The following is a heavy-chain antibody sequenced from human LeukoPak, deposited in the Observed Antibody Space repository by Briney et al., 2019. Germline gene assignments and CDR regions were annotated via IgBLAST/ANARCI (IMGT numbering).Heavy chain of an antibody. J-gene: IGHJ4*02. CDR2: ISWNSGSI. V-gene: IGHV3-9*01. CDR3: AKSPYSGSYYGYYFDY. CDR1: GFTFSSYA. Sequence: PGGSLRLSCAASGFTFSSYAMSWVRQAPGKGLEWVSGISWNSGSIGYADSVKGRFTISRDNAKNSLYLQMNSLRAEDTALYYCAKSPYSGSYYGYYFDYWGQGTLVTVSS. D-gene: IGHD1-26*01.